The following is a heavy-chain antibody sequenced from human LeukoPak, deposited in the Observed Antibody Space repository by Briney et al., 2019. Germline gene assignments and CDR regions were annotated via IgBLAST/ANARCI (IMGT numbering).Heavy chain of an antibody. D-gene: IGHD1-14*01. V-gene: IGHV3-53*01. CDR2: LYSDGNT. J-gene: IGHJ4*02. Sequence: GGSLRLSCAASGFTVITNDMTWVRQAPGKGLEWVSVLYSDGNTKYADSVQGRSTISRDNSKNTLNLEMNSLSPDDTAVYYCARGVEPLAANTLAYWGQGTLVTVSS. CDR3: ARGVEPLAANTLAY. CDR1: GFTVITND.